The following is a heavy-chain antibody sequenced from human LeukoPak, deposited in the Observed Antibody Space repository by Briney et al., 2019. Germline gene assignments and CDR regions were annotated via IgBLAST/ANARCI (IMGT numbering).Heavy chain of an antibody. J-gene: IGHJ4*02. CDR2: INHSGST. V-gene: IGHV4-34*01. CDR3: ARLYYRYFDY. D-gene: IGHD3-10*01. Sequence: PSETLSLTCAVYGGSFSGYYWSWIRQPPGKGLEWIGEINHSGSTNYNPSLKSRVTISVDTSKNQSSLKLSSVTAADTAVYYCARLYYRYFDYWGQGTLVTVSS. CDR1: GGSFSGYY.